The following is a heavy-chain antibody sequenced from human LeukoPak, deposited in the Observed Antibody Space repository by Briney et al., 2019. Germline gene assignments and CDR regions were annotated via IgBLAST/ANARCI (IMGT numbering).Heavy chain of an antibody. V-gene: IGHV3-23*01. CDR2: IRGSVSTT. J-gene: IGHJ4*02. D-gene: IGHD3-22*01. Sequence: GGSVRLSCAASGCTFSDYAMSWVRQAPGKGLEWVSTIRGSVSTTYYADSVKGRFTISRDNSKNTLYLQMNTLRAEDTAIYYCARQGSGYDSSGYLDYWGQGTLVTVSS. CDR3: ARQGSGYDSSGYLDY. CDR1: GCTFSDYA.